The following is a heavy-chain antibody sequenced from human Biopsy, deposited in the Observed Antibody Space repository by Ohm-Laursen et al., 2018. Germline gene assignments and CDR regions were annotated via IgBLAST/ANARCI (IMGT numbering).Heavy chain of an antibody. CDR1: GYKFSSYG. Sequence: GPSLKVSCKASGYKFSSYGMSWVRQAPGQGFEGMGRISGYNGNTNHAQKFQGRITLTIDAARSTGYMDLRSLKSDDTAVYYCARIAAAGWDDYWGQGTLVTVSS. D-gene: IGHD6-25*01. J-gene: IGHJ4*02. CDR3: ARIAAAGWDDY. V-gene: IGHV1-18*01. CDR2: ISGYNGNT.